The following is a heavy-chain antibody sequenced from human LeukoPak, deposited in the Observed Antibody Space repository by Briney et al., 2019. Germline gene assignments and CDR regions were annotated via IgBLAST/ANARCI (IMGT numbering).Heavy chain of an antibody. V-gene: IGHV4-34*01. J-gene: IGHJ6*03. CDR3: ARERRRRFGELLSFYYYMDV. CDR2: INHSGST. D-gene: IGHD3-10*01. CDR1: GGSFSGYY. Sequence: SETLSLTCAVYGGSFSGYYWSWIRQPPGKGLEWIGEINHSGSTNYNPSLKSRVTISVDTSKNQFSLKLSSVTAADTAVYYCARERRRRFGELLSFYYYMDVWGKGTTVTVSS.